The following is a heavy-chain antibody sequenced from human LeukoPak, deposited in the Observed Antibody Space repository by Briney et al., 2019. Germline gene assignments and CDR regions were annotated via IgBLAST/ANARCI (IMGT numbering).Heavy chain of an antibody. J-gene: IGHJ1*01. V-gene: IGHV3-53*01. CDR1: GFTVSSNY. Sequence: GGSLRLSCAASGFTVSSNYMSWVRQAPGKGLEWVSVIYSGGNTYYADSVKGRLTISRDNSKNTLYLQMNSLRAEDTAVYHCASGFCSGGSCYSVYFQHWGQGTLVTVSS. CDR3: ASGFCSGGSCYSVYFQH. CDR2: IYSGGNT. D-gene: IGHD2-15*01.